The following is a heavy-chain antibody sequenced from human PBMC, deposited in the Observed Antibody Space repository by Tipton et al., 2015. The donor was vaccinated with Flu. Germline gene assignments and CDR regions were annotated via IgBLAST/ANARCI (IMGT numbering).Heavy chain of an antibody. CDR3: ARDNFVIPAAMVY. D-gene: IGHD2-2*01. V-gene: IGHV3-7*01. CDR1: GFTLSSYW. CDR2: IKQDGSVK. J-gene: IGHJ4*02. Sequence: SLRLSCAASGFTLSSYWMTWVRQAPGKGLEWVANIKQDGSVKYYVDSVKGRFTISRDNAKNSLYLQMNSLRAEDTAVYYCARDNFVIPAAMVYWGQGTLVTVSS.